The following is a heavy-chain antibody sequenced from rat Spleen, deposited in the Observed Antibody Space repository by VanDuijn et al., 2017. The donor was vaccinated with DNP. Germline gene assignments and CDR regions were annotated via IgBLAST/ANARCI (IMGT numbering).Heavy chain of an antibody. CDR3: TSIRN. CDR2: IWSDGST. D-gene: IGHD1-10*01. Sequence: QVQLKESGPGLVQPSQTLSLTCTVSGFSLTSNSVSWVRQPPGKGLEWMGTIWSDGSTDCNSALKSRLSISRDTSKSQVFLKMNSLQIKDTAIYFCTSIRNWGQGTLVTVSS. V-gene: IGHV2-1*01. CDR1: GFSLTSNS. J-gene: IGHJ3*01.